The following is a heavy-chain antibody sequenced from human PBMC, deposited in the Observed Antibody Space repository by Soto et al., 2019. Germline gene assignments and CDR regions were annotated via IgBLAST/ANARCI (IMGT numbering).Heavy chain of an antibody. CDR3: ARDIDEWEPQRGWFDP. D-gene: IGHD1-26*01. V-gene: IGHV4-59*01. CDR1: GGSISSYY. J-gene: IGHJ5*02. CDR2: IYYSGST. Sequence: SETLSLTCTVSGGSISSYYWSWIRQPPGKGLEWIGYIYYSGSTNYNPSLKSRVTISVDTSKNQFSLKLSSVTAADTAVYYCARDIDEWEPQRGWFDPWGQGTLVTVSS.